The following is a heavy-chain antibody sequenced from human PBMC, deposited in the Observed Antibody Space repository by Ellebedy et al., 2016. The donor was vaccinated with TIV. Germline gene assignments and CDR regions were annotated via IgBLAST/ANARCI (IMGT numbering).Heavy chain of an antibody. V-gene: IGHV1-2*02. CDR2: LNVASTDT. CDR1: GYTFTGYY. Sequence: AASVKVSCKASGYTFTGYYIHWVRQAPGQGLEWMGWLNVASTDTNYAQRFRDRVTMTRDTSISTAYMDLSRLTSDDTAVYYCAMSVMKVVTAAPLGYWGQGTLVTVSS. CDR3: AMSVMKVVTAAPLGY. D-gene: IGHD3-22*01. J-gene: IGHJ4*02.